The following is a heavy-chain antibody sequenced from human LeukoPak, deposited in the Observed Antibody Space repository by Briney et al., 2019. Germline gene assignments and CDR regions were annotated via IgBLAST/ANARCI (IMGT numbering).Heavy chain of an antibody. D-gene: IGHD3-16*01. V-gene: IGHV4-31*03. Sequence: SETLSLTCTVSGGSISSGGYYWSWIRQHPGKGLEWIGYIYYSGSTYYNPSLKSRVTISVDTSKNQFSLKLSSMTAADTAVYYCARGPRGRPDYWGQGTLVTVSS. CDR2: IYYSGST. CDR3: ARGPRGRPDY. J-gene: IGHJ4*02. CDR1: GGSISSGGYY.